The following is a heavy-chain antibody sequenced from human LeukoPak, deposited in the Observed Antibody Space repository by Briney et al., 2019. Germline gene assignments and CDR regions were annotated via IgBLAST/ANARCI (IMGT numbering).Heavy chain of an antibody. Sequence: GGSLRLSCAASGFTFSSYWMSWVRQAPGKGLEWVANIKQGGSEKYYVDSVKGRFTISRDNAKNSLYLQMNSLRAGDTAVYYCAREDSEVVTIFGVVTAHYYYYGMDVWGQGTTVTVSS. D-gene: IGHD3-3*01. J-gene: IGHJ6*02. CDR3: AREDSEVVTIFGVVTAHYYYYGMDV. CDR1: GFTFSSYW. CDR2: IKQGGSEK. V-gene: IGHV3-7*03.